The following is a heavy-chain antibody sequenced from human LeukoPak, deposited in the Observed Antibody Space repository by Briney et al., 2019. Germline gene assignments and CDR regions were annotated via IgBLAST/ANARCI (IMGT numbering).Heavy chain of an antibody. V-gene: IGHV3-9*01. D-gene: IGHD6-13*01. CDR1: GFTFDDYA. CDR2: ISWNSGSI. Sequence: GGSLRLSCAASGFTFDDYAMHWVRQAPGKGLEWVSGISWNSGSIGCADSVKGRFTISRDNAKNSLYLQMNSLRAEDTALYYCAKDIGHSIAANGWFDPWGQGTLVTVSS. CDR3: AKDIGHSIAANGWFDP. J-gene: IGHJ5*02.